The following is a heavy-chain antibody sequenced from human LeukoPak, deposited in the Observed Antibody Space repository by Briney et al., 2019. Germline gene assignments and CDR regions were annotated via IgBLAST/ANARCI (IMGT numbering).Heavy chain of an antibody. Sequence: GGSLRLSCAASGFTFSSYAMSWVRQAPGKGLEWVSSISGSGGSAYYADSVKGRFTISRDTSKNMLYLQMNSLRAEDTAIYYCTKGYSIVAYNFDSWGQGTLVTVSS. CDR1: GFTFSSYA. D-gene: IGHD6-6*01. V-gene: IGHV3-23*01. CDR2: ISGSGGSA. J-gene: IGHJ4*02. CDR3: TKGYSIVAYNFDS.